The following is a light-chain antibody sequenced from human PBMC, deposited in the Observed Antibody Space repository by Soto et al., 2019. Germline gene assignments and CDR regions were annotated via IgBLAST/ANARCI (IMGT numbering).Light chain of an antibody. J-gene: IGKJ1*01. CDR2: DAS. CDR3: QQYNTFWT. Sequence: DIQMTQSPSTLSASVGDRVTITFRASKNINTWVALYQQKPGKAPKLLIYDASSLESGVPSRVSGSGSGTEFTLTISSRQPDDFATYYCQQYNTFWTFGPGTRVDIK. V-gene: IGKV1-5*01. CDR1: KNINTW.